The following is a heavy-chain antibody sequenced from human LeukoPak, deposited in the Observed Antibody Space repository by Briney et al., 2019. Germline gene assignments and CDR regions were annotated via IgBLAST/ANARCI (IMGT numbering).Heavy chain of an antibody. D-gene: IGHD6-19*01. CDR1: RFTFSGSA. CDR2: IRSKANSYAT. V-gene: IGHV3-73*01. CDR3: TSRPETRQWLGGRGDY. Sequence: GGSLRLSCAASRFTFSGSAMHWVRQASGKGLEWVGRIRSKANSYATAYAASVKGRFTISRDDSKNTAYLQMNSLKTEDTAVYYCTSRPETRQWLGGRGDYWGQGTLVTVSS. J-gene: IGHJ4*02.